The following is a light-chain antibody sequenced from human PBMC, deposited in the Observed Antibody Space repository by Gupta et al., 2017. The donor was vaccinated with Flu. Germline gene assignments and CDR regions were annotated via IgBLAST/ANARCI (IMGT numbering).Light chain of an antibody. CDR3: QQRSIWPPIT. CDR2: DAS. Sequence: EVVLTQSPATLSLSPGERATLSCRASQSVSSYLAWYQQKPGQAPRLLIYDASNRATGIPARFSGSGSGTDFTLTISSREPEDFAVYYCQQRSIWPPITFGGGTKVEI. V-gene: IGKV3-11*01. CDR1: QSVSSY. J-gene: IGKJ4*01.